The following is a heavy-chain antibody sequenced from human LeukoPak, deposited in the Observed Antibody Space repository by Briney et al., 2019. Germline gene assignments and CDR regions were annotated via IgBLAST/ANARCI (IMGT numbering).Heavy chain of an antibody. CDR1: GFTFSSYG. CDR2: ISHDGTVQ. J-gene: IGHJ4*02. D-gene: IGHD3-22*01. CDR3: ARGSTYYDSSGQVPFDY. V-gene: IGHV3-30*03. Sequence: GGSLRLSCAASGFTFSSYGMQWVRQAPGKGLEWVAVISHDGTVQHYADSVKGRFTISRDNAKNSLYLQMNSLRAEDTAVYYCARGSTYYDSSGQVPFDYWGQGTLVTVSS.